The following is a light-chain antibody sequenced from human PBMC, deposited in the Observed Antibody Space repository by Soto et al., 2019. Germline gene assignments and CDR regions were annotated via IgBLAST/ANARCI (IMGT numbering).Light chain of an antibody. CDR2: ATS. Sequence: EVVLTQSSATLSLSPGEGATLSCRASQSIGNYLAWYQQKPGQAPRLFIYATSNRATGIPARFSGSGSGTDFTLTISSLEPEDFAVYYCQQRSSWPFTFGPGTKVDIK. CDR3: QQRSSWPFT. CDR1: QSIGNY. V-gene: IGKV3-11*01. J-gene: IGKJ3*01.